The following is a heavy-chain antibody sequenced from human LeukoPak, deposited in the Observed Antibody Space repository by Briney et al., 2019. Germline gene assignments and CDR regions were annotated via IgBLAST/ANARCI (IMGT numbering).Heavy chain of an antibody. V-gene: IGHV1-2*02. Sequence: ASVKVSCKASGYTFTGSYMHWVRQAPGQGLEWMGWINPNSGGTNYAQKFQGRVTMTRDTSISTAYMELSRLRSDDTAVYYCARDAQAAARSKQRNCFDRWGQGTLVTVSS. J-gene: IGHJ5*02. D-gene: IGHD6-13*01. CDR3: ARDAQAAARSKQRNCFDR. CDR2: INPNSGGT. CDR1: GYTFTGSY.